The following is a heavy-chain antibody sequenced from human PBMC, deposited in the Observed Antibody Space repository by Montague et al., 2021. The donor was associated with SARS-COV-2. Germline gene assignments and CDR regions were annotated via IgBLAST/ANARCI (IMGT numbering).Heavy chain of an antibody. J-gene: IGHJ5*02. CDR2: IYYSGST. D-gene: IGHD2-21*01. V-gene: IGHV4-59*01. Sequence: SETLPLTCTVSGGSISSYYWSWIRQPPGKGLEWIGYIYYSGSTNYNPSLKSRVTMSVDTSKNQFSLKLSSVTAADTAVYYCARGGDMNWFDPWGQGTLVTVSS. CDR1: GGSISSYY. CDR3: ARGGDMNWFDP.